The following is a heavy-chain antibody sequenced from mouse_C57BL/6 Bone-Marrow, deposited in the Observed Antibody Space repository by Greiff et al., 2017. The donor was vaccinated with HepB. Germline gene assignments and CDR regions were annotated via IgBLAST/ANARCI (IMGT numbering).Heavy chain of an antibody. J-gene: IGHJ4*01. CDR2: IYPGDGDT. D-gene: IGHD1-1*01. V-gene: IGHV1-80*01. Sequence: QVQLQQSGAELVKPGASVKISCKASGYAFSSYWMNWVKQRPGKGLEWIGQIYPGDGDTNYNGKFKGKATLTADKSSSTAYMQLSSLTSEDSAVYFCARESFTAVVHYYAMDCWGRGTSVTVSS. CDR3: ARESFTAVVHYYAMDC. CDR1: GYAFSSYW.